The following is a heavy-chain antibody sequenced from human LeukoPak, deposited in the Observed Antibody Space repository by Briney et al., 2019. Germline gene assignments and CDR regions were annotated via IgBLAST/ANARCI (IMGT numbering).Heavy chain of an antibody. D-gene: IGHD4-17*01. CDR2: IYYSGST. Sequence: PSETLSLTCTVSGGSISSYYWSWIRQPPGKGLEWIGYIYYSGSTNYNPSLKSRVTISVDTSKNQFSLKLSSVTAADTAVYYCARGLTVTTFYYYYYYMDVWGKGTTVTVSS. V-gene: IGHV4-59*01. CDR1: GGSISSYY. CDR3: ARGLTVTTFYYYYYYMDV. J-gene: IGHJ6*03.